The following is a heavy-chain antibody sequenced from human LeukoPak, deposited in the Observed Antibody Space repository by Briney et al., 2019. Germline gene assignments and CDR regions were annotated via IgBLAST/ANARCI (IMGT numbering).Heavy chain of an antibody. CDR2: INHSGST. D-gene: IGHD5-24*01. CDR3: ARDNSVRDEAWWFNP. CDR1: GGSFSSYY. J-gene: IGHJ5*02. Sequence: SETLSLTCAVYGGSFSSYYWTWIRQPPGKGLEWIGEINHSGSTNYNPSLKSRVTISADTSKKQFSLKLTSVTATDTAVYYCARDNSVRDEAWWFNPWGQGTLVTVSS. V-gene: IGHV4-34*01.